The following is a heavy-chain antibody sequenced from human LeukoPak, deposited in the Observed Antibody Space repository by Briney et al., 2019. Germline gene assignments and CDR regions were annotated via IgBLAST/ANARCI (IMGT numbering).Heavy chain of an antibody. J-gene: IGHJ5*02. Sequence: SETLSLTCAIYSESFSGYFWSWIRQPPGKGLEWIGEINYSGSTNYNPSLKSRVTISVDTSKNQFSLKLRSVTAADTAVYYCARDPSGSFFNWFDPWGQGTLVTVSS. D-gene: IGHD1-26*01. CDR3: ARDPSGSFFNWFDP. V-gene: IGHV4-34*01. CDR1: SESFSGYF. CDR2: INYSGST.